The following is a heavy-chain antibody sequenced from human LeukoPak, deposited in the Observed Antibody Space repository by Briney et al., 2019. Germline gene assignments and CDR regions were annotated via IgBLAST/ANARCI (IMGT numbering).Heavy chain of an antibody. CDR3: ATSAGDYRAGHYYYMGV. CDR1: GYTFTSYG. D-gene: IGHD4-11*01. CDR2: ISAYNGNT. J-gene: IGHJ6*03. Sequence: GASVKVSCKASGYTFTSYGISWVRQAPGQGLEWMGWISAYNGNTNYAQKLQGRVTMTTDTSTSTAYMELRSLRSDDTAVYYCATSAGDYRAGHYYYMGVWGKGTSVIVSS. V-gene: IGHV1-18*01.